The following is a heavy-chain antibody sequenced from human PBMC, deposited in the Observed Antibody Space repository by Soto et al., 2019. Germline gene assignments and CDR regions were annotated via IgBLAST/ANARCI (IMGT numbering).Heavy chain of an antibody. Sequence: GGSLRLSCAASGFTFSSYAMSWVRQAPGKGLEWVSAISGSGGSTYYADSVKGRFTISRDNSKNTLYLQMNSLRAEDTAVYYCAKGRWPYCSGGSCYSSDYWGQGTLVTVSS. CDR1: GFTFSSYA. CDR3: AKGRWPYCSGGSCYSSDY. D-gene: IGHD2-15*01. CDR2: ISGSGGST. J-gene: IGHJ4*02. V-gene: IGHV3-23*01.